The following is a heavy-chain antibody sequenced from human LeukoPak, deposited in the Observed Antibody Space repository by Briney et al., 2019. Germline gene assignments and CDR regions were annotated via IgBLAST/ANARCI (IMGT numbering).Heavy chain of an antibody. CDR2: IWYDGSNK. CDR3: ARDRQLNWFDP. V-gene: IGHV3-33*01. Sequence: PGRSLRLSCAASGFTSSSYGMHWVRQAPGKGLEWVAVIWYDGSNKYYADSVKGRFTISRDNSKNTLYLQMNSLRAEDTAVYYCARDRQLNWFDPWGQGTLVTVSS. CDR1: GFTSSSYG. D-gene: IGHD1-1*01. J-gene: IGHJ5*02.